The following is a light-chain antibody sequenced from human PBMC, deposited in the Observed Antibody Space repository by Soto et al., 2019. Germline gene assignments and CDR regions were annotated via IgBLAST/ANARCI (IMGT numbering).Light chain of an antibody. V-gene: IGKV3-15*01. CDR3: QQYNNWPGT. CDR2: GAS. CDR1: QSLNRY. J-gene: IGKJ1*01. Sequence: IVIRQSPATLSMSPGERATLSCRASQSLNRYLAWYQQKPGQSPRLLIFGASIRATGIPARFSGSGSGTEFTLTIGSLQSEDCALYYCQQYNNWPGTFGQGTKVDIK.